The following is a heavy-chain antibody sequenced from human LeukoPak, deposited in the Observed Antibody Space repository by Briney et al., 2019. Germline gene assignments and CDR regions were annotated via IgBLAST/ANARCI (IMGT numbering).Heavy chain of an antibody. CDR2: IYYSGST. CDR1: GGSISSGDYY. V-gene: IGHV4-30-4*01. D-gene: IGHD3-22*01. CDR3: ARIGLSDYYDSSGGSIGY. Sequence: SETLSLTCTVSGGSISSGDYYWSWIRQPPGKGLEWIGYIYYSGSTYYNPSLKSRVTISVDTSKNRFSLKLSSVTAADTAVYYCARIGLSDYYDSSGGSIGYWGQGTLVTVSS. J-gene: IGHJ4*02.